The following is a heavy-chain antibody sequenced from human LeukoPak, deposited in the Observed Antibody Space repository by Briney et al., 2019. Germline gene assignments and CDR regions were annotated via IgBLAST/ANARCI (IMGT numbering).Heavy chain of an antibody. D-gene: IGHD3-10*01. CDR1: GDSVSSNSAA. CDR2: TYYRSKWYN. J-gene: IGHJ5*02. CDR3: ARELLWFGELWSWFDP. V-gene: IGHV6-1*01. Sequence: SQTLSLTCAISGDSVSSNSAAWNGIRQSPSRGLEWLGRTYYRSKWYNDYAVSVKSRITINPDTSKNQFSLQLNSVTPEDTAVYYCARELLWFGELWSWFDPWGQGTLVTVSS.